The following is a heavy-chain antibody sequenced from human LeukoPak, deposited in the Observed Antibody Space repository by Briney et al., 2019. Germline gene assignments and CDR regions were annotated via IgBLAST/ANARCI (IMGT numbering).Heavy chain of an antibody. V-gene: IGHV1-18*01. Sequence: GASVKVSCMASGYTFSSYGISWVRQAPGQGLEWMGWISDYNGNTNYAQKVQGRVTMTTDPFTSTAYMELRSLRSDDTAVYYCARDGPDRAAWFDPWGQGTLVTVSS. D-gene: IGHD3-22*01. CDR1: GYTFSSYG. CDR2: ISDYNGNT. J-gene: IGHJ5*02. CDR3: ARDGPDRAAWFDP.